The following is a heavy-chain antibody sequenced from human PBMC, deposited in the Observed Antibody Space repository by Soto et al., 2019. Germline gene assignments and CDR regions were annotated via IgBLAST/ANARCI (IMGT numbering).Heavy chain of an antibody. CDR3: ARGPNYYGMDV. J-gene: IGHJ6*02. V-gene: IGHV3-33*08. CDR1: GFTFSGYP. Sequence: GGSLRLSCVGSGFTFSGYPIHWVRQAPGKGLEWVAVIWYDGSNKYYADSVKGRFTISRDNSKNTLYLQMNSLRAEDTAVYYCARGPNYYGMDVWGQGTTVTVSS. CDR2: IWYDGSNK.